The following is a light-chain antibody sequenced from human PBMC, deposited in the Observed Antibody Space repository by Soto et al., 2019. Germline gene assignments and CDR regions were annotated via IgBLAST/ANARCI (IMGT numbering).Light chain of an antibody. J-gene: IGKJ1*01. CDR2: KAS. V-gene: IGKV1-5*03. Sequence: DIQMTQSPSTLSGSVGDRVTITCRASQTISSWLSWYQQKPGKAPKLLIYKASTLKSGVPSRFSGSVSGTEVTVTISSLQPDDFATYYCEHDMSYSEEFSQGTKVDIK. CDR3: EHDMSYSEE. CDR1: QTISSW.